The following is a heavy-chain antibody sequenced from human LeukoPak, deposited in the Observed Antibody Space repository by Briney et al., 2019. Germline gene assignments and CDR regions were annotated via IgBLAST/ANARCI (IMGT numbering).Heavy chain of an antibody. CDR2: IYHTGST. CDR1: GGSVSSTSSNYF. CDR3: TRSIMNFYVSGT. V-gene: IGHV4-61*01. Sequence: SETLSLTCTVSGGSVSSTSSNYFWNWMRQPPGKGLEWIGYIYHTGSTKYNPSLESRVTMSVDTFKNQFSLKLRSVTAADTAVYYCTRSIMNFYVSGTWGRGTLVTVSS. J-gene: IGHJ5*02. D-gene: IGHD3-10*01.